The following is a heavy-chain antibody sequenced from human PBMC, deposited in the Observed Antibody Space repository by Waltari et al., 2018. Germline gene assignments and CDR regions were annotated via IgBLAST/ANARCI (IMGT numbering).Heavy chain of an antibody. D-gene: IGHD1-7*01. CDR2: IIPILGIA. Sequence: QVQLVQSGAEVKKPGSSVKGSCKASGATCSSYAISWVRRAPGQGLKWMGRIIPILGIANYAQKFQGRVTITADKSTSTAYMELSSLRSEDTAVYYCARARTGTTSANWFDPWGQGTLVTVSS. V-gene: IGHV1-69*04. J-gene: IGHJ5*02. CDR1: GATCSSYA. CDR3: ARARTGTTSANWFDP.